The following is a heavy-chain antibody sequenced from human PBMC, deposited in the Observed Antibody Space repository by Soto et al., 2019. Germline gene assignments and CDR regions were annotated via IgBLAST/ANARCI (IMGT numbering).Heavy chain of an antibody. D-gene: IGHD3-3*01. Sequence: QVQLVQSGAEVKKPGASVKVSCKASGYTFTSYGISWVRQAPGQGLEWMGWISAYNGNTNYAQKLQGRVTMTTDTSTSTAYMELRSLRSDDTAVYYCARDRLGITVFGVVRGGRVVWVQGTTVTVS. CDR3: ARDRLGITVFGVVRGGRVV. J-gene: IGHJ6*02. V-gene: IGHV1-18*01. CDR1: GYTFTSYG. CDR2: ISAYNGNT.